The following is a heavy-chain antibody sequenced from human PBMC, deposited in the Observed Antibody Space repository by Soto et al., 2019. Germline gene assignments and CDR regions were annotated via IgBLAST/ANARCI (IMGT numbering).Heavy chain of an antibody. CDR3: ARSQALDY. CDR2: MYPGDSDV. CDR1: GYKITTDG. V-gene: IGHV5-51*01. Sequence: GESLKIACQVSGYKITTDGIAWVRQRPGKGLEWMGIMYPGDSDVKYSPSFEGQVTMSADNSINVAYLQWNSLKASDSAIYYCARSQALDYWGQGTRVTVSS. J-gene: IGHJ4*02.